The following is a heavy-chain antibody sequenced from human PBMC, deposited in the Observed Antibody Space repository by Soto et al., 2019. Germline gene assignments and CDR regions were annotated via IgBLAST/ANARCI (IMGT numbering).Heavy chain of an antibody. CDR2: IYPGTGNT. J-gene: IGHJ4*02. V-gene: IGHV1-3*01. Sequence: QVQLVQSGAEVKKPGASVKVSCKASGYTFTTYAIQWVRQAPGQRLEWMGWIYPGTGNTKYSQKFQGRITITRDTSANTAEMELSSLRSEDTDIYYCAKEMVRGVYRYYFDYWGQGTLVTVSS. CDR3: AKEMVRGVYRYYFDY. D-gene: IGHD3-10*01. CDR1: GYTFTTYA.